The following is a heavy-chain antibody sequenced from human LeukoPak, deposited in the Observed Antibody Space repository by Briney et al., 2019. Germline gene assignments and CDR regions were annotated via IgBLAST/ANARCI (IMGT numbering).Heavy chain of an antibody. Sequence: SETLSLTCAVYGGSFSGYYWSWIRQPPGKGLEWIGEINHSGSTNYNPSLKSRVTISVDTSKNQFSLKLSSVTAADTAVYYCARGTIWFGGNMRITRIDYYGMDVWGQGTTVTVSS. D-gene: IGHD3-10*01. CDR2: INHSGST. J-gene: IGHJ6*02. CDR3: ARGTIWFGGNMRITRIDYYGMDV. CDR1: GGSFSGYY. V-gene: IGHV4-34*01.